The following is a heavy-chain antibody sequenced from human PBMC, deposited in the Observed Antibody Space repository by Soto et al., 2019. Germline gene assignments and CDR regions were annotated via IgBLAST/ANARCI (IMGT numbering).Heavy chain of an antibody. D-gene: IGHD6-19*01. CDR3: ARMYNSGFYRPEGDYFFYGMEV. CDR2: FYYSGNT. V-gene: IGHV4-4*07. J-gene: IGHJ6*01. CDR1: VDSISDYY. Sequence: PSETLSLTCTVSVDSISDYYWSCIRDPAGKGLEWIGRFYYSGNTKSNPSLKSRVTMSADTSKNQFSLSLRSVTAADSAIYYCARMYNSGFYRPEGDYFFYGMEVWGQGTTVSVS.